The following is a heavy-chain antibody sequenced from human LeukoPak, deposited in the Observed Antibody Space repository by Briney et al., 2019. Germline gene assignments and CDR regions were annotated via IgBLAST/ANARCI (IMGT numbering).Heavy chain of an antibody. CDR3: AKAISFGVVILDAFDI. Sequence: GGSLRLSGAASGFTFSSYAMSWVRQGPGKGLEWVSAISGSGGSTYYADSVKGRFTISRDNSKNTLYLQMNSLRAEDTAVYYCAKAISFGVVILDAFDIWGQGTMVTVSS. V-gene: IGHV3-23*01. CDR1: GFTFSSYA. J-gene: IGHJ3*02. CDR2: ISGSGGST. D-gene: IGHD3-3*01.